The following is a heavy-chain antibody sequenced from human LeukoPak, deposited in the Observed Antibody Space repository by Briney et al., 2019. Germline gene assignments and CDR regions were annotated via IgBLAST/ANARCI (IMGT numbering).Heavy chain of an antibody. D-gene: IGHD3-10*01. CDR1: GFTVRSNY. CDR2: SYSGGST. CDR3: ASGSGSYRTPYYYMDV. J-gene: IGHJ6*03. Sequence: TGGSLRLSCVASGFTVRSNYMSWVRQAPGKGLEWVSVSYSGGSTYYPDAVNGRFTISRDNSKNTLYLQMNSLRAEDTAVYYCASGSGSYRTPYYYMDVWGTGTTVTVSS. V-gene: IGHV3-53*01.